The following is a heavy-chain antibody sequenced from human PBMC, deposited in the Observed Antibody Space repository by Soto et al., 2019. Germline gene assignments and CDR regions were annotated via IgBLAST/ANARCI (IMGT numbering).Heavy chain of an antibody. J-gene: IGHJ4*02. V-gene: IGHV3-30*18. D-gene: IGHD3-10*01. CDR2: ISYDGSNK. CDR3: AKGAWGYGSGSYSYFFDY. CDR1: GFTFSSYG. Sequence: GGSLRLSCAASGFTFSSYGMHWVRQAPGKGLEWVAVISYDGSNKYYADSVKGRFTISRDNSKNTLYLQMNSLRAEDTAVYYCAKGAWGYGSGSYSYFFDYWGQGTLVTVSS.